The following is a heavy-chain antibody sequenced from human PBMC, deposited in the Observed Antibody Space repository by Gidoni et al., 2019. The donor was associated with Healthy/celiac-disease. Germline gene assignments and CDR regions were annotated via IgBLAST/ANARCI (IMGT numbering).Heavy chain of an antibody. D-gene: IGHD3-10*01. Sequence: GKGLEWVAVISYDGSNKYYADSVKGRFTISRDNSKNTLYLQMNSLRAEDTAVYYCAKARGITLVQDDAFDLWGQGTMVTVSS. CDR2: ISYDGSNK. J-gene: IGHJ3*01. V-gene: IGHV3-30*18. CDR3: AKARGITLVQDDAFDL.